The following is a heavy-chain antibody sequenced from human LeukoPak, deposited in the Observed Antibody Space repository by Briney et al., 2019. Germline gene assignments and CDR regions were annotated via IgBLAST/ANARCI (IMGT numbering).Heavy chain of an antibody. CDR3: ARGYYYDSSGYRHLFDY. V-gene: IGHV4-39*07. CDR2: IYYSGST. J-gene: IGHJ4*02. D-gene: IGHD3-22*01. CDR1: GGSISSSSYY. Sequence: SETLSLTCTVSGGSISSSSYYWGWIRQPPGKGLEWIGSIYYSGSTYYNPSLKSRVTISVDTSKNQFSLRLSSVTAADTAVYYCARGYYYDSSGYRHLFDYWGQGALVTVSS.